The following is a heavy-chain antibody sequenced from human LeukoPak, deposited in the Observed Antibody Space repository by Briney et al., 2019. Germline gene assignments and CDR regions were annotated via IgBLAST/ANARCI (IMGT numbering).Heavy chain of an antibody. CDR2: IKQDGSEK. Sequence: PGGSLRLSCAASGFTFSDYWMSWVRQAPGRGLEWVANIKQDGSEKHYVDSVKGRFTISRDNAKNSLFLQMNSLRDEDTAVYYCARGGYGANDDAFDIWGQGTMVTVSS. V-gene: IGHV3-7*02. J-gene: IGHJ3*02. CDR1: GFTFSDYW. D-gene: IGHD4-23*01. CDR3: ARGGYGANDDAFDI.